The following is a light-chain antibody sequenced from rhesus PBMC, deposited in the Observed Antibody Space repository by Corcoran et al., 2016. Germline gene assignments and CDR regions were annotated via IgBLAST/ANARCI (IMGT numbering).Light chain of an antibody. CDR3: QPYYDSPRT. CDR2: AVS. J-gene: IGKJ1*01. Sequence: DIQMTQSPSALSASVGDRVTISCRASQNIHSNLAWYQQKPGKAPKLLIYAVSSLQTGIPSRFSGSGSGTDFTLTISSLQPEDSAACYCQPYYDSPRTFGQGTKVEIK. V-gene: IGKV1S12*01. CDR1: QNIHSN.